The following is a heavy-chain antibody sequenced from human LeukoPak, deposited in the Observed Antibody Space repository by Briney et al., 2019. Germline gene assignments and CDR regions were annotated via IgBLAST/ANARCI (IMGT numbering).Heavy chain of an antibody. J-gene: IGHJ4*02. V-gene: IGHV3-30*18. CDR2: ISSDGSHK. Sequence: PGGSLRLSCAASGFTFSSCAMHWVRQAPGKGQEWVAVISSDGSHKFYGDPVKGRFTISRDNSKNTLYLQMDSLRAEDTALYYCGKDGGAAVAGTIDFWGQGTLVTVSS. D-gene: IGHD6-19*01. CDR3: GKDGGAAVAGTIDF. CDR1: GFTFSSCA.